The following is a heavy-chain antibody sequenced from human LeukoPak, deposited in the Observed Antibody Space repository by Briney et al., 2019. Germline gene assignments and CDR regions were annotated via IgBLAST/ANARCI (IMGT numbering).Heavy chain of an antibody. CDR1: GFIFSRYW. V-gene: IGHV3-7*04. J-gene: IGHJ4*02. CDR2: IKQDGSEE. CDR3: ARDYGDSY. D-gene: IGHD4-17*01. Sequence: PGGSLRLSCAASGFIFSRYWMTWVRQAPGEGLEWVANIKQDGSEEYYVHSVRGRFTISRDNAKNSLYLQMNSLRTEDTAIYYCARDYGDSYWGQGTLVTVSS.